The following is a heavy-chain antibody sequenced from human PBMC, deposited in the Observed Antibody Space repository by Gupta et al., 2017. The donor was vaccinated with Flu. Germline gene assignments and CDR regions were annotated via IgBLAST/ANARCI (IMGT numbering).Heavy chain of an antibody. J-gene: IGHJ4*02. CDR2: IIAIFGTT. Sequence: ASGGIFNSYAISWVRQAPGQGLEWIGGIIAIFGTTNYAQNFQGRLTITADESTSTVYMELSSLRSEDTAIYYCARGGTYYVSYFDYWGQGTLVTVSS. CDR1: GGIFNSYA. D-gene: IGHD1-26*01. V-gene: IGHV1-69*01. CDR3: ARGGTYYVSYFDY.